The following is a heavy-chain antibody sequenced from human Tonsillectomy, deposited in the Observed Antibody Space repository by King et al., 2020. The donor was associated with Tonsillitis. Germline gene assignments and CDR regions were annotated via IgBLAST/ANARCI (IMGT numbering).Heavy chain of an antibody. CDR1: GFTFSSYD. CDR2: IGTAGDT. CDR3: VRERRRSFDI. J-gene: IGHJ3*02. V-gene: IGHV3-13*01. Sequence: VQLVESGGGLQQPGGSLRLSCAGSGFTFSSYDMHWVRQVSGKGLEWVSGIGTAGDTYYPDAVKGRFTVSRENANKSLYLQMNSLTAGDTAVYYCVRERRRSFDIWGQGTMVTVSS.